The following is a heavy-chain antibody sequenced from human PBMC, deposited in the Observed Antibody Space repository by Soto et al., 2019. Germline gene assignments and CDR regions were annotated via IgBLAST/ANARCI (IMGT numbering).Heavy chain of an antibody. CDR1: GFTFSSYS. CDR2: ISSSSSTI. V-gene: IGHV3-48*02. D-gene: IGHD6-6*01. J-gene: IGHJ3*02. CDR3: ARVGYSSSADAFDI. Sequence: EVQLVESGGVLVQPGGSLRLSCAASGFTFSSYSMNWVRQAPGKGLEWASYISSSSSTIYYADSVKGRFTISRDNAKNSLYLQMNSLRDEDTAVYYCARVGYSSSADAFDIWGQGTMVTVSS.